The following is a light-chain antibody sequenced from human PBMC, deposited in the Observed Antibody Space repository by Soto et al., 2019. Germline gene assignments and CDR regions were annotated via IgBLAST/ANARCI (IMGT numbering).Light chain of an antibody. V-gene: IGKV3-20*01. Sequence: EIVLTQSPGTLSLSPGERATLSCRASQSVSSNYLAWYQQKPAQAPRLLIYGASNRATGIPDRFSGSGSGTGFTLTISRLEPEDFAVYFCQQYGSSPPFTFGQGTKVEIK. J-gene: IGKJ2*01. CDR1: QSVSSNY. CDR2: GAS. CDR3: QQYGSSPPFT.